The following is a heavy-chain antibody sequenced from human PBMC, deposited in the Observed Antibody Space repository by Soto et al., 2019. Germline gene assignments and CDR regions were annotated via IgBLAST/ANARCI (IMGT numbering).Heavy chain of an antibody. D-gene: IGHD2-15*01. V-gene: IGHV3-23*01. J-gene: IGHJ5*02. Sequence: LRLSFAASGFTFSSYAMSWVRQAPGKGLEWVSAISGSGGSTYYADSVKGRFTISRDNSKNTLYLQMNSLRAEDTAVYYCAKDGTCSGGSCYSEWFDPWGQGTLVTVSS. CDR1: GFTFSSYA. CDR2: ISGSGGST. CDR3: AKDGTCSGGSCYSEWFDP.